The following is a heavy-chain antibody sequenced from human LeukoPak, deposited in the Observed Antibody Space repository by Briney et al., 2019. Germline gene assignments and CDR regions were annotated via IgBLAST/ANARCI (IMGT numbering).Heavy chain of an antibody. V-gene: IGHV1-2*02. J-gene: IGHJ6*02. D-gene: IGHD3-22*01. CDR1: GYTFTDYY. Sequence: ASVKVSCKASGYTFTDYYMHWVRQAPGQGLEWMGWINPNSGGTNYAQKFQGRVTMTTDTSISTAYMEVSRLRSDDTAVYYCARENYDSSYGMDVWGQGTTVTVSS. CDR2: INPNSGGT. CDR3: ARENYDSSYGMDV.